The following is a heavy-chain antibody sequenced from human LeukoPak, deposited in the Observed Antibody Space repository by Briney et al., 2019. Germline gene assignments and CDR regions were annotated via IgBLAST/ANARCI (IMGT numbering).Heavy chain of an antibody. D-gene: IGHD3-16*01. V-gene: IGHV3-48*04. CDR2: ISPRSETI. CDR3: ARIDGPTVFTYYMDL. Sequence: GGALTLTCATTGFSFNRRGMNWVRHPPGKGLDWVSYISPRSETIYYAESVKGRFTVYRDDSQDALYLQMHTLRAEDTAVYYCARIDGPTVFTYYMDLWGKGTTVTVAS. J-gene: IGHJ6*03. CDR1: GFSFNRRG.